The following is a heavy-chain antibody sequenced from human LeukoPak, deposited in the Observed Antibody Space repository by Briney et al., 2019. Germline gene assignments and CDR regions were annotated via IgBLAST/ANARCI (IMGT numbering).Heavy chain of an antibody. CDR1: GGSFSGYY. CDR2: INHSGST. CDR3: AKNGQSGFSFDP. Sequence: SETLSLTCAVYGGSFSGYYWSWIRQPPGKGLEWIGEINHSGSTNYNPSPKSRVTISADTSKNQFSLKLSSVTAADTAVYYCAKNGQSGFSFDPWGQGTLVTVSS. V-gene: IGHV4-34*01. D-gene: IGHD2-8*01. J-gene: IGHJ5*02.